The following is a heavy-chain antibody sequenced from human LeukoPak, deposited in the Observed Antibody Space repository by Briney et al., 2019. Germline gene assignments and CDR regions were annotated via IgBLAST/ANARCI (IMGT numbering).Heavy chain of an antibody. CDR3: ARVKGVGWYFNY. CDR1: GYTFTTYY. CDR2: ISPSGGST. J-gene: IGHJ4*02. D-gene: IGHD2-8*01. V-gene: IGHV1-46*01. Sequence: ASVKVSCKASGYTFTTYYMHWVRQAPGQGLEWMGIISPSGGSTSYAQKFQGRVTMTRDTSASTLYMELSSLRSEDTAVYYCARVKGVGWYFNYWGQGTLVTVSS.